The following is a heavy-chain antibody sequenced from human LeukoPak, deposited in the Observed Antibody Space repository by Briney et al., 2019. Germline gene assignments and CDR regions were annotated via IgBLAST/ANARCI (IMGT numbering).Heavy chain of an antibody. V-gene: IGHV3-7*03. CDR3: ARGQTTVTN. J-gene: IGHJ4*02. D-gene: IGHD4-17*01. Sequence: GGSLRLSCAASGFTFSSYWMSWVRQAPGKGLEWVANIKQDGSEKYYVDSVKGRFTISRDNAKNSLYLQMSSLSAEDTAVYFCARGQTTVTNWGQGTLVTVSS. CDR2: IKQDGSEK. CDR1: GFTFSSYW.